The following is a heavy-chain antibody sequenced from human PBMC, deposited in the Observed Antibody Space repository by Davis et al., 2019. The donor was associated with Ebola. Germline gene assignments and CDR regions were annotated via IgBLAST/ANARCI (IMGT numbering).Heavy chain of an antibody. CDR2: IYYSGST. D-gene: IGHD6-6*01. V-gene: IGHV4-39*07. CDR1: GGSISSSSYY. J-gene: IGHJ6*04. CDR3: ASLDSSSSAGYYYGMDV. Sequence: MPSETLSLTCTVSGGSISSSSYYWGWIRQPPGKGLEWIGSIYYSGSTNYNPSLKSRVTISVDTSKNQFSLKLSSVTAADTAVYYCASLDSSSSAGYYYGMDVWGKGTTVTVSS.